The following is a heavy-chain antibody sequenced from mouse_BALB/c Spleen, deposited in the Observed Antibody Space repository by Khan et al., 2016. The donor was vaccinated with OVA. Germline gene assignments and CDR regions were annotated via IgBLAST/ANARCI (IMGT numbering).Heavy chain of an antibody. CDR2: IDTPNGNT. J-gene: IGHJ2*01. V-gene: IGHV14-3*02. CDR3: ARIVKN. Sequence: EVELVESGAELVKPGATVKLSCTASGFNIKNTYMHWLKQWPEQGLEWIGGIDTPNGNTKYDPKFQSKTTITADTSSNTSYLQLSTLTSEDTAVYYCARIVKNWGQGTTLTVSS. CDR1: GFNIKNTY.